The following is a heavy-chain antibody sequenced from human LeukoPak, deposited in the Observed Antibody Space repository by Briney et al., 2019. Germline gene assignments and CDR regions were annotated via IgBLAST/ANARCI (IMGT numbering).Heavy chain of an antibody. D-gene: IGHD3-10*01. V-gene: IGHV3-30-3*01. CDR1: GFTFSSYA. CDR2: ISYDGSNK. CDR3: ARDRGGSGDY. Sequence: GRSLRLSCAASGFTFSSYAMHWVRQAPGKGLEWVAVISYDGSNKYYADSVKGRFTISRDNSKNTLYLQMNSLRAEDTAVYYCARDRGGSGDYWGQGTLVTVSS. J-gene: IGHJ4*02.